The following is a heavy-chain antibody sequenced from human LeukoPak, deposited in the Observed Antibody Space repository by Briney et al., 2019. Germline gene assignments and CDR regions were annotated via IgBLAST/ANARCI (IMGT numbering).Heavy chain of an antibody. Sequence: GGSLRLSCSASGFTFSSYAMTWVRQAPGKGLEWVSAIGGSGGSTYYADSVRGRFTISRDNSKNTLYLQMNSLRAEDTAVYYCAKDQHSGSYLYAFDIWGQGTMVTVSS. CDR1: GFTFSSYA. V-gene: IGHV3-23*01. D-gene: IGHD1-26*01. J-gene: IGHJ3*02. CDR2: IGGSGGST. CDR3: AKDQHSGSYLYAFDI.